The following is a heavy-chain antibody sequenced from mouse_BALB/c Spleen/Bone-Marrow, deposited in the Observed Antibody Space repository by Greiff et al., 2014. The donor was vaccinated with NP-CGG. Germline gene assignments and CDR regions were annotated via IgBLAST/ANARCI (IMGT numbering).Heavy chain of an antibody. V-gene: IGHV2-2*02. CDR3: VRNPIRRNAMDY. Sequence: VKLMESGPGLVQPSQSLSITCTVSGFSLTSYGVHWIRQSPGKGLEWLGVIWSGGSTDYNAPFISRLSISKDNSKSQVFFKMNSLQANDTAIHYCVRNPIRRNAMDYWGQGTSVTVSS. D-gene: IGHD2-12*01. CDR2: IWSGGST. J-gene: IGHJ4*01. CDR1: GFSLTSYG.